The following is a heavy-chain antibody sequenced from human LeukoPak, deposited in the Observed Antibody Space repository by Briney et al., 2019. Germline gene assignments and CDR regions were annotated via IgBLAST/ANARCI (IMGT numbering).Heavy chain of an antibody. Sequence: GGSLRLSCAASGFTFSSYGMHWVRQAPGKGLEWVAFIRYDGSNKYYADSVKGRFTISRDNSKNTLYLQMNSLRAEDTAVYYCAKDQGITILGVIIDYFDYWGQGTLVTVSS. CDR2: IRYDGSNK. CDR3: AKDQGITILGVIIDYFDY. V-gene: IGHV3-30*02. J-gene: IGHJ4*02. D-gene: IGHD3-3*01. CDR1: GFTFSSYG.